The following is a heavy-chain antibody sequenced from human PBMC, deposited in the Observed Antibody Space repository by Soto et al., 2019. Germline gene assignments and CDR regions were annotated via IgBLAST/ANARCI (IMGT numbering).Heavy chain of an antibody. J-gene: IGHJ4*02. V-gene: IGHV2-5*02. Sequence: QITLKESGPTLVKPTQTLTLTCSFSGFSFSTSRVGVGWIRQSPGKALEWLALVSWDDDKLYSPSLASRPTITTDTSRNQMVLAVADRDPVDTATCFCVHSPYESGRRHFDYSGQGTLVPVSS. CDR2: VSWDDDK. CDR1: GFSFSTSRVG. D-gene: IGHD3-10*01. CDR3: VHSPYESGRRHFDY.